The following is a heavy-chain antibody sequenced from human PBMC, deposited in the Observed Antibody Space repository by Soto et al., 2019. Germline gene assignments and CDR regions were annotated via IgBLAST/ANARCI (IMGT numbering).Heavy chain of an antibody. CDR1: SGCFLGNY. Sequence: YETLVRTCTINSGCFLGNYWSCKGEHQGKGRAWIGEINNSGSTNYNPSLKSRVTISVDTSKNQFSLKLSSVTDADTAVYYCARARYYDSSGYYYRNWFDPWGQG. J-gene: IGHJ5*02. CDR2: INNSGST. CDR3: ARARYYDSSGYYYRNWFDP. D-gene: IGHD3-22*01. V-gene: IGHV4-34*01.